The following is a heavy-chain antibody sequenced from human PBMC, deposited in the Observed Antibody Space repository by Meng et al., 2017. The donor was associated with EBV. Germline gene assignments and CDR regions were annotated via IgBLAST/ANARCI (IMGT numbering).Heavy chain of an antibody. CDR1: GGTFSSYA. J-gene: IGHJ4*02. V-gene: IGHV1-69*06. CDR2: IIPIFGTA. CDR3: ARAEIAAAGRLDY. Sequence: GAVVQSGAEVETAGFPVKGSCNASGGTFSSYAISGVRQAPGQGLEWMVGIIPIFGTANYAQKFQGRVTITADKSTSTAYMELSSLRSEDTAVYYCARAEIAAAGRLDYWGQGTLVTVSS. D-gene: IGHD6-13*01.